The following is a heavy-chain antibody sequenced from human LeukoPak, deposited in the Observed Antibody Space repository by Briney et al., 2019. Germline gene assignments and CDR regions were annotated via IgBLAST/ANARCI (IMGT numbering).Heavy chain of an antibody. CDR1: GGSFSGYY. D-gene: IGHD3-22*01. J-gene: IGHJ4*02. CDR3: ARRGYYYDSSGYRD. CDR2: INHSGST. Sequence: SETLSLTCAVYGGSFSGYYWSWIRQPPGKGLEWIGEINHSGSTNYNPSLKSRVTISVDTSKNQFSLKLSSVTAADTAVYYCARRGYYYDSSGYRDWGQGTLVTVSS. V-gene: IGHV4-34*01.